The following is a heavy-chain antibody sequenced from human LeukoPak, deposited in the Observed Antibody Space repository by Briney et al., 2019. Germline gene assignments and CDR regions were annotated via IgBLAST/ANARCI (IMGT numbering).Heavy chain of an antibody. CDR3: ARGHYDSSGYDY. V-gene: IGHV1-8*01. J-gene: IGHJ4*02. D-gene: IGHD3-22*01. CDR2: MNPNSGNT. Sequence: ASVKVSCKASGYTFTSYDINWVRQATGQGLEWMGWMNPNSGNTGYAQKFPGRVTMTRNTSISTAYMELSSLRSEDTAVYYCARGHYDSSGYDYWGQGTLVTVSS. CDR1: GYTFTSYD.